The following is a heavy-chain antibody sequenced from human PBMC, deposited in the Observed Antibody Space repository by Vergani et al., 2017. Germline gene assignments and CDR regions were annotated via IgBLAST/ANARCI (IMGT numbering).Heavy chain of an antibody. Sequence: EVALVLSGPEMRKPGESLTISCKGSEYSFGNYCIGWVRQMPGKGLEWMGIIYPSDSDTRYSPSFQGQVTISADKSISTAFLQWDSLKASGTALYYCAKHTTYTDSWGQGTLVTVSS. CDR2: IYPSDSDT. J-gene: IGHJ4*02. V-gene: IGHV5-51*01. CDR3: AKHTTYTDS. D-gene: IGHD1-1*01. CDR1: EYSFGNYC.